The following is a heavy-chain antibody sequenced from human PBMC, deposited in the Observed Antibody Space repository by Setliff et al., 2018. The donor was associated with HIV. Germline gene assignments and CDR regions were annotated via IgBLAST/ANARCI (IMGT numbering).Heavy chain of an antibody. J-gene: IGHJ4*02. CDR2: IIPIIGTT. D-gene: IGHD2-2*01. CDR1: GSTSTSYA. V-gene: IGHV1-69*13. Sequence: SVKVSCKASGSTSTSYAINWVRQAPGQGLEWMGGIIPIIGTTKYAQKFQGRVTITADESTSTAYMELRSLRSDDTAVYYCARGPPIVVVPAALLTFDYWGQGTLVTVSS. CDR3: ARGPPIVVVPAALLTFDY.